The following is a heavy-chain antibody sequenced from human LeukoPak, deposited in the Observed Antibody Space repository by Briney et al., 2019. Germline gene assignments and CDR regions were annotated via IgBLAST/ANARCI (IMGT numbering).Heavy chain of an antibody. J-gene: IGHJ6*02. CDR2: ISGDGGST. D-gene: IGHD1-26*01. V-gene: IGHV3-43*02. CDR1: GFTFDDYA. Sequence: GGFLRLSCAASGFTFDDYAMHWVRQAPGKGLEWVSLISGDGGSTYYADPVKGRFTISRDNSKNSLYLQMNSLRTEDTALYYCAKDFRRNSGSYFHYGMDVWGQGTTVTVSS. CDR3: AKDFRRNSGSYFHYGMDV.